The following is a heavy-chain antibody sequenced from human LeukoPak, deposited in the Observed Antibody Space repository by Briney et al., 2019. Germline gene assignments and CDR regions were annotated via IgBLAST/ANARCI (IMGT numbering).Heavy chain of an antibody. CDR1: GGSFSGYY. J-gene: IGHJ5*02. CDR2: INHSGST. D-gene: IGHD3-10*01. V-gene: IGHV4-34*01. Sequence: SETLSLTCAVYGGSFSGYYWSWIRQPPGKGLEWIGEINHSGSTNYNPSLKSRVTISVDTSKNQFSLKLTSVTAADTAVYYCVRGPYGSGISNWFDPWGKGTLVIVSS. CDR3: VRGPYGSGISNWFDP.